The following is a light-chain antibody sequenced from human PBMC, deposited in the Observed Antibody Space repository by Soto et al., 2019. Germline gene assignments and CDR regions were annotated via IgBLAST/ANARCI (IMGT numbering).Light chain of an antibody. J-gene: IGKJ3*01. CDR3: QQYNTWPRT. CDR2: DAS. Sequence: EAVMTQSPATLSVSPGERPTLSCRASQSVSSNLAWYQQKPGQAPRLLIYDASTRATGIPARFSGSGSETEFTLTIGSLQSEDVAVYYCQQYNTWPRTFGPGTNVDIK. V-gene: IGKV3-15*01. CDR1: QSVSSN.